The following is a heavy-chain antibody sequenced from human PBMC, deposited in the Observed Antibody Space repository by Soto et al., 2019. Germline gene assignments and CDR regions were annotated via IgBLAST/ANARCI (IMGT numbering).Heavy chain of an antibody. V-gene: IGHV6-1*01. CDR1: GDSVSSNSAA. CDR2: TYYRSKWYS. J-gene: IGHJ4*02. Sequence: SQTLSLTCAISGDSVSSNSAAWNWIRQSPSRGLEWLGRTYYRSKWYSEYAVSVKSRITINPDTSKNQFSLQLKSVTPEDTAVYYCARGRYSTSSETVSTAPFNYWGQGTLVTVSS. CDR3: ARGRYSTSSETVSTAPFNY. D-gene: IGHD5-12*01.